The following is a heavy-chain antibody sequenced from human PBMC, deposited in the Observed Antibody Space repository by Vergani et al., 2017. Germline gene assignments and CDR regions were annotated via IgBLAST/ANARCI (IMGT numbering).Heavy chain of an antibody. Sequence: QVQLQQWGAGLLKPSETLSLTCAVYGGSFSGYYWSWTRQPPGKGLEWIGEINHSGSTNYNPSLKSRVTISVDTSKNQFSLKLSSVTAADTAVYYCARAWRGAAAGLYWGQGTLVIVSS. CDR1: GGSFSGYY. V-gene: IGHV4-34*01. CDR3: ARAWRGAAAGLY. D-gene: IGHD6-13*01. CDR2: INHSGST. J-gene: IGHJ4*02.